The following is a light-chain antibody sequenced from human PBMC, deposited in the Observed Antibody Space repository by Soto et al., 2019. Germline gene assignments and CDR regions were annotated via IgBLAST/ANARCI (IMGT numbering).Light chain of an antibody. Sequence: DIQITQSPYSLSSAGGDRVTIACLASQNINTYLNWYQQKPGKAPKLLIFDAASLQNGVPSRFSGGGSRTDFTLTITSLQPEDFATYYCQQTSSAPFTFGPGTKVDIK. CDR3: QQTSSAPFT. V-gene: IGKV1-39*01. J-gene: IGKJ3*01. CDR2: DAA. CDR1: QNINTY.